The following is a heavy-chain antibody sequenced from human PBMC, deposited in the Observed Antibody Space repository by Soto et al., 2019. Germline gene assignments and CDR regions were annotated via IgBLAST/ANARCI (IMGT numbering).Heavy chain of an antibody. CDR3: ARGRTVRNYADDSSDYFYFFDY. CDR1: GGSISSGGYY. D-gene: IGHD3-22*01. J-gene: IGHJ4*02. V-gene: IGHV4-31*03. Sequence: KSSETLSLTCTVSGGSISSGGYYWSWIRQHPGKGLEWIGYIYYSGSTYYNPSLKSRVTISVDTSKNQFSLRLTSANAADTAVYYCARGRTVRNYADDSSDYFYFFDYWGQGTQVTVSS. CDR2: IYYSGST.